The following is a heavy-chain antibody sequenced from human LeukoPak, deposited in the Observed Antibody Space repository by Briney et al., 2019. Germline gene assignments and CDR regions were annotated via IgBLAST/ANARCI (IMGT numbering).Heavy chain of an antibody. CDR1: GGSISSSNW. J-gene: IGHJ4*02. Sequence: SGTLSLTCAVSGGSISSSNWWSWVRPPPGKGLEWIGEIYHSGSTNYNPSLKSRVTISVDKSKNQFSLKLSSVTAADTAVYYCARERYCSGGSCYPFDYWGQGTLVTVSS. CDR3: ARERYCSGGSCYPFDY. V-gene: IGHV4-4*02. CDR2: IYHSGST. D-gene: IGHD2-15*01.